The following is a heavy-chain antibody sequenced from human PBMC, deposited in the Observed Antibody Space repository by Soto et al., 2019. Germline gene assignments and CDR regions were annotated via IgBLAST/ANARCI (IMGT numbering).Heavy chain of an antibody. J-gene: IGHJ4*02. Sequence: EVQLVETGGGLIQPGGSVRLSCAASGFTVSSNYMSWVRQAPGKGLEWVSVIYSGGSTYYADSVKGRFTISRDNSKNTLYLQMNSLRAEDTAVYYDARGGYSGYPTPFIDYWGQGTLVTVSS. D-gene: IGHD5-12*01. CDR1: GFTVSSNY. CDR2: IYSGGST. V-gene: IGHV3-53*02. CDR3: ARGGYSGYPTPFIDY.